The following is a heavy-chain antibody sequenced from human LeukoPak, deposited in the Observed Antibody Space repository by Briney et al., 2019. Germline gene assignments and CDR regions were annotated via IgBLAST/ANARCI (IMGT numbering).Heavy chain of an antibody. Sequence: ASVKVSCKASGYTFTSYGISWVRQAPGQGLEWMGWISAYNGNTNYAQKLQGRVTITTDTSTSTAYMELRSLRSDDPAVYYCARDFYTGGWMATTSGVDYWGQGTLVTVSS. CDR3: ARDFYTGGWMATTSGVDY. D-gene: IGHD5-24*01. V-gene: IGHV1-18*01. CDR2: ISAYNGNT. CDR1: GYTFTSYG. J-gene: IGHJ4*02.